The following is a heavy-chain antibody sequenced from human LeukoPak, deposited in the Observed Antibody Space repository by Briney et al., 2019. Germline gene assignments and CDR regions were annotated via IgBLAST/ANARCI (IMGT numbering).Heavy chain of an antibody. D-gene: IGHD3-22*01. CDR2: ISGNVGNT. V-gene: IGHV3-23*01. Sequence: GGSLRLSCAASGFTFSSYTMSWVRQAPGKGLGWVSGISGNVGNTYYADSVKGRFTISRDNSKNTLYLQMNSLRAEDTAVYHCAKHYYDSSGRPYYFDNWGRGTLVTVSS. J-gene: IGHJ4*02. CDR1: GFTFSSYT. CDR3: AKHYYDSSGRPYYFDN.